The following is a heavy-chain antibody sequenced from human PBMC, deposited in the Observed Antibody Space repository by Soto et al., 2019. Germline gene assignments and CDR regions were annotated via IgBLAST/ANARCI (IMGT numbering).Heavy chain of an antibody. CDR3: ARDCSSTSCYQNYYYYGMDV. Sequence: ASVKVSCKASGYIFTDYYMHWVRQAPGQELGWMGRINPNSGGTNYAQKLQGRVTMTTDTSTSTAYMELRSLRSDDTAVYYCARDCSSTSCYQNYYYYGMDVWGQGTTVTVSS. CDR2: INPNSGGT. CDR1: GYIFTDYY. D-gene: IGHD2-2*01. V-gene: IGHV1-2*06. J-gene: IGHJ6*02.